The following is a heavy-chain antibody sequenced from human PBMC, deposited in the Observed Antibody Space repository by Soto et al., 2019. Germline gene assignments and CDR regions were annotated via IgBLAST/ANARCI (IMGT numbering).Heavy chain of an antibody. V-gene: IGHV4-39*01. CDR3: ARFGDSGSYLAY. Sequence: SETLSLTCTVSGGSISSSSYYWGWIRQPPGKGLEWIGSIYYSGSTYYKPYLKSRVTISVDTSKNQFSLKLSSVTAADTAVYYCARFGDSGSYLAYWGQGTLVTVSS. CDR2: IYYSGST. J-gene: IGHJ4*02. D-gene: IGHD1-26*01. CDR1: GGSISSSSYY.